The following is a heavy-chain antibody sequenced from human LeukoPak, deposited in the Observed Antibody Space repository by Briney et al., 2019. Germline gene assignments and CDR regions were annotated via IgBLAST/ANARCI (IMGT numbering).Heavy chain of an antibody. CDR2: IAYSGRNT. CDR3: AKDIQLSA. V-gene: IGHV3-23*01. D-gene: IGHD5-24*01. CDR1: GFNFNDAA. Sequence: GGSLRLSCAASGFNFNDAAMTWVRQAPGKGLEWVSLIAYSGRNTYYTDSVRGRFTISRDNSKKTLSLQMNSLRVEDTAIYYCAKDIQLSAWGLGTMVTVSS. J-gene: IGHJ3*01.